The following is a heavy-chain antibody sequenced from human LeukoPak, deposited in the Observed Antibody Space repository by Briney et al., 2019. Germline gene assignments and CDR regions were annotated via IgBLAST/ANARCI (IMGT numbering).Heavy chain of an antibody. CDR2: IHPSGGST. V-gene: IGHV1-46*01. J-gene: IGHJ4*02. D-gene: IGHD5-18*01. CDR3: ARMDMDPAMVTNFFEH. Sequence: GASVKISCKASGYTFTSYYLHWVRQAPGQGLQWMGVIHPSGGSTSLAQKFQGRVTMTRDTSTSTVYMELSSLRPEDTAVYYCARMDMDPAMVTNFFEHWGQGTLVTVSS. CDR1: GYTFTSYY.